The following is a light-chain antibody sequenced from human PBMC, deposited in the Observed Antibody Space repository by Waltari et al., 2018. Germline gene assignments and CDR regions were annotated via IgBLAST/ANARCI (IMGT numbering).Light chain of an antibody. J-gene: IGLJ2*01. CDR3: QSDDTTLRGSI. V-gene: IGLV1-40*01. CDR2: GDD. Sequence: QQRLGMSPKRLIWGDDDRPSGVPDRFSRSKAGTAASLAITGLQAEDGADYDGQSDDTTLRGSIFGGGTKLTVL.